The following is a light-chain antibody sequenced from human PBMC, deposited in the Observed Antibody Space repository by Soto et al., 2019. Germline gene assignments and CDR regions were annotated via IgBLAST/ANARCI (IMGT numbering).Light chain of an antibody. Sequence: QSVLTQPPSASGTPGQRVSISCSGSSSNIGTNYVYWYQKLPGAAPKLLMYSNNERPSGVPDRFSGSKSGTSASLAISGLRPEDEADYYCATWDDSLSGVVFGGGTKVTVL. CDR2: SNN. V-gene: IGLV1-47*02. J-gene: IGLJ2*01. CDR3: ATWDDSLSGVV. CDR1: SSNIGTNY.